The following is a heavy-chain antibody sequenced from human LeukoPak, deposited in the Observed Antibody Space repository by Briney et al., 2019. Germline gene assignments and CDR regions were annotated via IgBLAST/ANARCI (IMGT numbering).Heavy chain of an antibody. CDR3: AGGLATGIVGATTRDAFDI. D-gene: IGHD1-26*01. CDR1: GFTFSSYT. J-gene: IGHJ3*02. V-gene: IGHV3-48*01. Sequence: GGSLRLSCAASGFTFSSYTMNWVRQAPGQGLELVSYITSSNSTIPSAASVKGRFTISRDDAKNSLYLQMSTLRAEDTAVYYCAGGLATGIVGATTRDAFDIWGKGTMVTVS. CDR2: ITSSNSTI.